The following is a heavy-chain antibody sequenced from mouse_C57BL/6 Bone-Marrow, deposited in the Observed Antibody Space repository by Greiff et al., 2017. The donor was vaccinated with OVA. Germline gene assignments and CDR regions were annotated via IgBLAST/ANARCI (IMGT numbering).Heavy chain of an antibody. CDR3: ARYYYGSSYWYFDV. J-gene: IGHJ1*03. CDR1: GYTFTNYW. D-gene: IGHD1-1*01. Sequence: VQLQESGAELVRPGTSVKMSCKASGYTFTNYWIGWAKQRPGHGLEWIGDLYPGGGYTNYNEKLKGKATLTADKSSSTAYMQFSSLTSEDSAIYYCARYYYGSSYWYFDVWGTGTTVTVSS. CDR2: LYPGGGYT. V-gene: IGHV1-63*01.